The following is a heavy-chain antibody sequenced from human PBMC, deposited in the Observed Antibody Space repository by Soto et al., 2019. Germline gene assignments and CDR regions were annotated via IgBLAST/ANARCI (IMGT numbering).Heavy chain of an antibody. J-gene: IGHJ4*02. V-gene: IGHV1-46*03. CDR1: GYTFTNYY. Sequence: NQRASVKVSCKASGYTFTNYYMHWVRLAPGQGLEWMGIINPSDGSISFAQKFQGRATMTRDTSTTTVYMELSSLRSEDTAVYYCARGGRSDFWSGYFCDYWGQGTLVTVSS. D-gene: IGHD3-3*01. CDR2: INPSDGSI. CDR3: ARGGRSDFWSGYFCDY.